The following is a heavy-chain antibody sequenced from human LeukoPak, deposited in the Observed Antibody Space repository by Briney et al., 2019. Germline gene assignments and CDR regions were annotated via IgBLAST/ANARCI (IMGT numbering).Heavy chain of an antibody. V-gene: IGHV4-34*01. J-gene: IGHJ4*02. CDR1: GGSFSGYY. CDR2: INHSGST. Sequence: PSEILSLTCAVYGGSFSGYYWSWIRQPPGKGLEWIGEINHSGSTNYNPSLKSRVTISVDTSKNQFSLKLSSVTAADTAVYYCAGEGITMVRGVKGYWGQGTLVTVSS. D-gene: IGHD3-10*01. CDR3: AGEGITMVRGVKGY.